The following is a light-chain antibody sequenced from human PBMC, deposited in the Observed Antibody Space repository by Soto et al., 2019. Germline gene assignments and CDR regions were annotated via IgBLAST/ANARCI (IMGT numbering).Light chain of an antibody. V-gene: IGLV2-14*03. CDR1: SSDVGGYNY. CDR2: DVN. Sequence: QSALTQPASVSGSPGQSITISCTGTSSDVGGYNYVSWYQQHPGKAPKLMIYDVNSRPSGVSNRFSGSKSGNTASLTISGFQAEDEADYYCSSYTSGNTLVFGTGTKLTVL. J-gene: IGLJ1*01. CDR3: SSYTSGNTLV.